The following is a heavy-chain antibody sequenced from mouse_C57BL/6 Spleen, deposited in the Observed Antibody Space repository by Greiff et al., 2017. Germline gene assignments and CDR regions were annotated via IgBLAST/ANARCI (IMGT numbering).Heavy chain of an antibody. J-gene: IGHJ2*01. CDR1: GYTFTSYW. CDR2: IDPSDSYT. D-gene: IGHD1-1*01. Sequence: QVQLQQPGAELVKPGASVKLSCKASGYTFTSYWMQWVKQRPGQGLEWIGEIDPSDSYTNYNQKFKGKATLTVDPSSSTAYMQLSSLTSEDSAVYYCARATGALDYWGQGTTRTVSS. CDR3: ARATGALDY. V-gene: IGHV1-50*01.